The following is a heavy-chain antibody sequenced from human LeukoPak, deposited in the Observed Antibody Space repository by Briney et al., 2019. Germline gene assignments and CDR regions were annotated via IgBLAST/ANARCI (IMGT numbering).Heavy chain of an antibody. CDR2: FDPEDGET. J-gene: IGHJ4*02. CDR1: GYTLTELS. CDR3: ATGEIQLWSMSLKYFDY. D-gene: IGHD5-18*01. Sequence: ASVKVSCKVSGYTLTELSMHWVRQAPGKGLEWMGGFDPEDGETIYAQKFQGRVTMTEDTSTDTAYMELSSLRSEDTAVYYCATGEIQLWSMSLKYFDYWGQGTLVTVSS. V-gene: IGHV1-24*01.